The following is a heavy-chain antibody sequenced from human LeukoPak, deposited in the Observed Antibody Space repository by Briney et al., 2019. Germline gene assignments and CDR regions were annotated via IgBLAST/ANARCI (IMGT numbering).Heavy chain of an antibody. CDR3: AGTDLIAVAGRLDC. Sequence: SETLSLTCTVSDDSIRNYYWSWVRQPPGKGLEWAGHIYYSGSTSYNPTLKSRVTMSVDSSKNQFSLTLSSVTAADTAVYFCAGTDLIAVAGRLDCWGQGTLVTVSS. CDR1: DDSIRNYY. D-gene: IGHD6-19*01. V-gene: IGHV4-59*01. J-gene: IGHJ4*02. CDR2: IYYSGST.